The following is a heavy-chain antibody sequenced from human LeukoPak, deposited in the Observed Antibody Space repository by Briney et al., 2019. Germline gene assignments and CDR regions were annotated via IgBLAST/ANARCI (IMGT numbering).Heavy chain of an antibody. V-gene: IGHV3-66*01. D-gene: IGHD3-22*01. CDR3: ARGRNYDSSGYHDAFDL. CDR1: GFTVSSNY. J-gene: IGHJ3*01. Sequence: GGSLRLSCAASGFTVSSNYMSWVRQAPGKGLEWVSVIYSGGSTYYADSVKGRFTISRDNSKNTLYLQMNSLTAEDTAVYYCARGRNYDSSGYHDAFDLWGQGTMVTVSS. CDR2: IYSGGST.